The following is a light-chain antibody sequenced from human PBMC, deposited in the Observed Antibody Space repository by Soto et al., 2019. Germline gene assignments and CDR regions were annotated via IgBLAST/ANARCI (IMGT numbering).Light chain of an antibody. V-gene: IGLV7-46*01. CDR1: TGAVTSGHY. CDR3: SLPKRGPGV. Sequence: QAVVTQEPSLTVSPGGTVTLTCGSSTGAVTSGHYPYWFQQKPGQAPRTLIYDTSNKHSWTPARFSGSLLGGKAALTLSGARLEEEAENYGSLPKRGPGVFAGGPKPTVL. CDR2: DTS. J-gene: IGLJ2*01.